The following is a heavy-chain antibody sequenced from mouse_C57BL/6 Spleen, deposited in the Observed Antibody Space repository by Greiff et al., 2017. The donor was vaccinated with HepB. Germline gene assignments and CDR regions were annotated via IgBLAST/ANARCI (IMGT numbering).Heavy chain of an antibody. CDR3: TQTAQATLFDY. CDR1: GFNIKDYY. J-gene: IGHJ2*01. Sequence: DVQLQESGAELVRPGASVKLSCTASGFNIKDYYMHWVKQRPEQGLEWIGRIDPEDGDTEYAPKFQGKATMTADTSSNTAYLQLSSLTSEDTAVYYCTQTAQATLFDYWGQGTTLTVSS. V-gene: IGHV14-1*01. D-gene: IGHD3-2*02. CDR2: IDPEDGDT.